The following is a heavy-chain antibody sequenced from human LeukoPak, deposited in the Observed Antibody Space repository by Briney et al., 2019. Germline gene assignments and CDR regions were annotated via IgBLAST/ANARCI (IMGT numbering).Heavy chain of an antibody. D-gene: IGHD3-22*01. CDR2: ISAYNGNT. CDR3: ARDRFRYYYDSSGCWFVP. J-gene: IGHJ5*02. CDR1: GYTFTIYG. Sequence: GASVTVSFTASGYTFTIYGISWVRQAPGQGLEWMGWISAYNGNTNYAQKLQGRVTMTTDTSTSTAYMELRSLRSDDTAVYYCARDRFRYYYDSSGCWFVPWGQGTLVTVSS. V-gene: IGHV1-18*01.